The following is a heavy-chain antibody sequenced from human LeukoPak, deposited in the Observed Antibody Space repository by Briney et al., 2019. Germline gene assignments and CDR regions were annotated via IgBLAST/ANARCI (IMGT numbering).Heavy chain of an antibody. Sequence: PSKTLSLTCTVSGGSISSYYWSWIRQPPGKGLEWIGYIYYSGSTNYNPSLKSRVTISVDTSKNQFSLKLSSVTAADTAAYYCARVPPLYFDTYYFDYWGQGTLVTVSS. CDR2: IYYSGST. D-gene: IGHD3-9*01. CDR1: GGSISSYY. V-gene: IGHV4-59*01. J-gene: IGHJ4*02. CDR3: ARVPPLYFDTYYFDY.